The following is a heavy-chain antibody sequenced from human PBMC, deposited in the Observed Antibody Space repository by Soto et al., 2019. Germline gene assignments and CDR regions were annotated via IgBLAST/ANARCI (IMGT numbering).Heavy chain of an antibody. CDR2: ISGSGNSI. CDR3: ATARHDYGDYVDY. D-gene: IGHD4-17*01. CDR1: GFPFSTYE. V-gene: IGHV3-48*03. Sequence: GGSLRLSCAASGFPFSTYEMNWVRQSPGKGLEWVSYISGSGNSIYHADSVKGRFTISRDNAKNSLYLQMDSLRAEDTAVYYCATARHDYGDYVDYWGQGTLVTVSS. J-gene: IGHJ4*02.